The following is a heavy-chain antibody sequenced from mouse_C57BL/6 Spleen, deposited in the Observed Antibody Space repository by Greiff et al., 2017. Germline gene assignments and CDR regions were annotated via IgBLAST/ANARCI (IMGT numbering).Heavy chain of an antibody. J-gene: IGHJ1*03. Sequence: DVKLVESGPGLAKPSQTLSLTCSVTGYSITSDYWNWIRKFPGNKLEYMGYISYSGSTYYNPSLKRRISITRDTSKNQYYLQLNSVTTEDTATYYCARGAYDGYYEGYFDVWGTGTTVTVSS. D-gene: IGHD2-3*01. CDR2: ISYSGST. CDR3: ARGAYDGYYEGYFDV. CDR1: GYSITSDY. V-gene: IGHV3-8*01.